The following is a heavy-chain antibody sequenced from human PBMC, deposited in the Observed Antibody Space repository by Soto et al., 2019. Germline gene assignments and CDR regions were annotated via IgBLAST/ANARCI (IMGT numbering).Heavy chain of an antibody. CDR2: IYYSGST. V-gene: IGHV4-31*03. CDR1: GGSISSGGYY. J-gene: IGHJ4*02. Sequence: SETLSLTCTVSGGSISSGGYYWSWIRQHPGKGLEWIGYIYYSGSTYYNPSLKSRVTISVDTSKNQFSLKLSSVTAADMAVYYCARENYYDSSGYYHIDYWGQGTLVTVSS. D-gene: IGHD3-22*01. CDR3: ARENYYDSSGYYHIDY.